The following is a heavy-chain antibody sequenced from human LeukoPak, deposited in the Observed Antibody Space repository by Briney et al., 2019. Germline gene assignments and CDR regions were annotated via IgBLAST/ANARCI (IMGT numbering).Heavy chain of an antibody. CDR2: ISGSGGST. CDR3: AKDLSYDILTGGHDY. V-gene: IGHV3-23*01. CDR1: GFTFSSYA. Sequence: GSLRLSCAASGFTFSSYAMSWVRQAPGKGLEWVSAISGSGGSTYYADSVKGRFTISRDNSKNTLYLQMNSLRAEDTAVYYYAKDLSYDILTGGHDYWGQGTLVTVSS. D-gene: IGHD3-9*01. J-gene: IGHJ4*02.